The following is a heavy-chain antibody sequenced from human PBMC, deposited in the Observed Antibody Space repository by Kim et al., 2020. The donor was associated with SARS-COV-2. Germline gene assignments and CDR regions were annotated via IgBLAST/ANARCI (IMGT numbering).Heavy chain of an antibody. V-gene: IGHV4-34*01. CDR3: ARGSTGSSSFYFLDV. D-gene: IGHD6-6*01. Sequence: SETLSLTCSVYGGSLTPYFWYWIRQPPGRGLEWIGETSHFGLTNYNPSLASRVTMSVDKSKNQLSLRMTSLIAADTAIYYCARGSTGSSSFYFLDVWGEGTTVTVSS. CDR1: GGSLTPYF. J-gene: IGHJ6*03. CDR2: TSHFGLT.